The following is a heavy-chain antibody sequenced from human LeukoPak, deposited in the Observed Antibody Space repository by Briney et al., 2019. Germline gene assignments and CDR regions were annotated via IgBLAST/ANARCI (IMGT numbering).Heavy chain of an antibody. D-gene: IGHD4-11*01. CDR2: IIPTFGMP. CDR3: AREDYSNYNFDY. CDR1: GGTFSSYA. Sequence: GASVKVSCKTSGGTFSSYAVSWVRQAPGQGLEWVGGIIPTFGMPSYASNFQGRVTISTDESASTAYMELSSLRSEDTALYYCAREDYSNYNFDYWGQGTLVTVSS. J-gene: IGHJ4*02. V-gene: IGHV1-69*05.